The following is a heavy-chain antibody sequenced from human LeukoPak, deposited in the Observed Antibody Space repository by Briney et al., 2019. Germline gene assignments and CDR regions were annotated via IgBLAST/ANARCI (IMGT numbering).Heavy chain of an antibody. CDR1: GYTFTGYY. V-gene: IGHV1-18*04. Sequence: ASVKVSCKASGYTFTGYYMHWVRQAPGQGLEWMGWISAYNGNTNYAQKLQGRVTMTTGTSTSTAYMELRSLRSDDTAVYYCARRLMVYAMTAFDYWGQGTLVTVSS. D-gene: IGHD2-8*01. CDR3: ARRLMVYAMTAFDY. J-gene: IGHJ4*02. CDR2: ISAYNGNT.